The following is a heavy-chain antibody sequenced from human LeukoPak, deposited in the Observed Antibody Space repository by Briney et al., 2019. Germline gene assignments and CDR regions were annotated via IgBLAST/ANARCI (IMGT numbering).Heavy chain of an antibody. D-gene: IGHD7-27*01. CDR3: AKDGNWARFED. J-gene: IGHJ4*02. CDR1: GFIFSHYG. CDR2: ITSRSTT. Sequence: GGSLRLSCAASGFIFSHYGMNWVRQAPGKGLEWVSGITSRSTTYYADSVKGRFTISGDNSKNMVWLQINSPTAEDTATYYCAKDGNWARFEDWGQGTLVTVSS. V-gene: IGHV3-23*01.